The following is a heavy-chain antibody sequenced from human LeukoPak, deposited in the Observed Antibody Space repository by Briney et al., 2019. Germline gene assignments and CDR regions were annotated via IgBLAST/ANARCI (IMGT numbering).Heavy chain of an antibody. V-gene: IGHV4-39*01. D-gene: IGHD2-15*01. Sequence: SETLSLTCTVSGGSISSSSYYWGWIRQPPGRGLEWIGSIYYSGSTYYNPSLKSRVTISVDTSKNQFSLKLSSVTAADTAVYYCASQAAEYWFDPWGQGTLVTVSS. CDR3: ASQAAEYWFDP. J-gene: IGHJ5*02. CDR1: GGSISSSSYY. CDR2: IYYSGST.